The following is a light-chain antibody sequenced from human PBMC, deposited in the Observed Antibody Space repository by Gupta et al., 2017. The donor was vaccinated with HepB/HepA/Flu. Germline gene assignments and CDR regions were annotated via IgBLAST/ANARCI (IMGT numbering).Light chain of an antibody. CDR1: QSVSSY. Sequence: EIVLTQSPATLSLSPGERATLSCRASQSVSSYLAWYQQKPGQAPRLLIYDASNSATGIPARFSGTGSGTDFTLTISSLEPEDFAVYYCQQLSNWPLWTFGQGTKVEIK. CDR2: DAS. J-gene: IGKJ1*01. CDR3: QQLSNWPLWT. V-gene: IGKV3-11*01.